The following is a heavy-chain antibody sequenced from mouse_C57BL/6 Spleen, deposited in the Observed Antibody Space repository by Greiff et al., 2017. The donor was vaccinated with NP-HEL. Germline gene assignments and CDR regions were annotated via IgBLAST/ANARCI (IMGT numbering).Heavy chain of an antibody. CDR2: IHPNSGST. V-gene: IGHV1-64*01. J-gene: IGHJ4*01. CDR1: GYTFTSYW. Sequence: QVQLQQPGAELVKPGASVQLSCKASGYTFTSYWMNWVKQRPGQGLEWIGMIHPNSGSTNYNEKFKSKATLTVDKSSSTAYMQLSSLTSEDSAVYYCARSDYGSSYDAMDYWGQGTSVTVSS. D-gene: IGHD1-1*01. CDR3: ARSDYGSSYDAMDY.